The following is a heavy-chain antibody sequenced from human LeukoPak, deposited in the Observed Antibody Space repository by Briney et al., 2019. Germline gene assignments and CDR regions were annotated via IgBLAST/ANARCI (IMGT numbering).Heavy chain of an antibody. CDR3: RGYSYSIGIDY. CDR1: GFTFGDYA. CDR2: IRRKAYGGTA. V-gene: IGHV3-49*04. J-gene: IGHJ4*02. D-gene: IGHD5-18*01. Sequence: GGSLRLSCTASGFTFGDYAVSWVRQAPGKGLEWVGFIRRKAYGGTAEYAASVEGRFTISRDDSNSIAYLQMTNLKTEDTAVYYCRGYSYSIGIDYWGQGALVTVSS.